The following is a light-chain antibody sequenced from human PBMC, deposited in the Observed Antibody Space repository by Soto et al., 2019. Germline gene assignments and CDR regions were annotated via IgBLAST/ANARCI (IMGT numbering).Light chain of an antibody. Sequence: EIVMTQSPATLTVSPGERATLSCRASQSAGTNLAWYQQKPGQAPRLLIHGAFTRATGIPARVSGSGSGTEFTLTISSLQSEDFAVFYCQQYNQWPITFGQGTRLEIK. J-gene: IGKJ5*01. V-gene: IGKV3-15*01. CDR2: GAF. CDR1: QSAGTN. CDR3: QQYNQWPIT.